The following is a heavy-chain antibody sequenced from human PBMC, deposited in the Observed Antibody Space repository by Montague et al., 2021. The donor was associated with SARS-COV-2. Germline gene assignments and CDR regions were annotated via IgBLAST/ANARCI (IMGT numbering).Heavy chain of an antibody. J-gene: IGHJ3*02. Sequence: SETLSLTCTVSGGSISSFYWSWFRQPPGKGLEWIGEISHSGSTYYNPSLKSRVTISVDTSKNQFSLKLSSVTAADTAVYYCARFPTSYYYDSKAAPATPDAFDIWGQGTMVTVSS. D-gene: IGHD3-22*01. V-gene: IGHV4-34*01. CDR2: ISHSGST. CDR1: GGSISSFY. CDR3: ARFPTSYYYDSKAAPATPDAFDI.